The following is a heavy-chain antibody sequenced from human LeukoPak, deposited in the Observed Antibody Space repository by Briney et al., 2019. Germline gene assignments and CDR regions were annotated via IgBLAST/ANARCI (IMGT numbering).Heavy chain of an antibody. CDR3: AREHAGPPYFDY. CDR2: IYYSGSI. CDR1: GGSISSGGYY. J-gene: IGHJ4*02. Sequence: SQILSLTCTVSGGSISSGGYYWSWIRQHPGKGLEWIGYIYYSGSIYYNPSLKSRVTISVDTSKNQFSLKLSSVTAADTAVYYCAREHAGPPYFDYWGQGTLVTVSS. V-gene: IGHV4-31*03. D-gene: IGHD2-8*01.